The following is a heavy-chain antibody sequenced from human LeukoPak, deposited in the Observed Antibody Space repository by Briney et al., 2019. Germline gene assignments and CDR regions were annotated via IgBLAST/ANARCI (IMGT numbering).Heavy chain of an antibody. V-gene: IGHV3-66*01. CDR3: ASKDPYDSSAYLLDY. Sequence: PGGSQRLSCAVSGFTVSSNFMTWVRQAPGKGLEWVSIIYSGGSTYYADSVKGRFTISRDSSKNTLYLQMDSLRAEDTAVYFCASKDPYDSSAYLLDYWGQGTLVTVSS. D-gene: IGHD3-22*01. CDR2: IYSGGST. J-gene: IGHJ4*02. CDR1: GFTVSSNF.